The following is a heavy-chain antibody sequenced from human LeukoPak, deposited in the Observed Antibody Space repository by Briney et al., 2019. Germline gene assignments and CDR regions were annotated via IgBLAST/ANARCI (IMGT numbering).Heavy chain of an antibody. Sequence: PSETLSLTCTVSGGSISSYYWSWIRQPPGKGLEWIGYIYYSGSTNYNPSLKSRVTISVDTSKNQFSLKLSSVTAADTAVYYCARYQGYSGYDLGVPSGMDVWGQGTTVTVSS. CDR1: GGSISSYY. CDR3: ARYQGYSGYDLGVPSGMDV. V-gene: IGHV4-59*08. J-gene: IGHJ6*02. D-gene: IGHD5-12*01. CDR2: IYYSGST.